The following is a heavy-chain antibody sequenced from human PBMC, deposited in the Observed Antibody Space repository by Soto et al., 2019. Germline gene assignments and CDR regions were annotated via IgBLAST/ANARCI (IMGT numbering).Heavy chain of an antibody. CDR1: GGSISSGGYY. Sequence: PSETLSLTCTVSGGSISSGGYYWSWIRQHPGKGLEWIGYIYYSGSTYYNPSLKSRVTISVDTSKNQFSLKLSSVTAADTAVYYCASHYYYDSSGYWGWFDTWGQGTLVTVSS. J-gene: IGHJ5*02. V-gene: IGHV4-31*03. CDR2: IYYSGST. D-gene: IGHD3-22*01. CDR3: ASHYYYDSSGYWGWFDT.